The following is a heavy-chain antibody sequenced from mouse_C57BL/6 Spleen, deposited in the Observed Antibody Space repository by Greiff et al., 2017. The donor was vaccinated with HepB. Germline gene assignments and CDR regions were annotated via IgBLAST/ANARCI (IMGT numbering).Heavy chain of an antibody. CDR1: GYAFSSYW. D-gene: IGHD2-12*01. V-gene: IGHV1-80*01. CDR3: ARGRPDHYFDY. CDR2: IYPGDGDT. Sequence: VKLMESGAELVKPGASVKISCKASGYAFSSYWMNWVKQRPGKGLEWIGQIYPGDGDTNYNGKFKGKATLTADKSSSTAYMQLSSLTSEDSAVYFCARGRPDHYFDYWGQGTTLTVSS. J-gene: IGHJ2*01.